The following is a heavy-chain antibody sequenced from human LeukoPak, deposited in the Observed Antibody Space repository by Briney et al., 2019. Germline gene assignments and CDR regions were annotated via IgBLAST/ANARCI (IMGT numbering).Heavy chain of an antibody. CDR3: ARDLPRLWLDY. CDR1: GGSISSSSYY. Sequence: SETLSLTCTVSGGSISSSSYYWGWIRQPPGKGLEWIGSIYYSGSTYYNPSLKSRVTISVDTSKNQFSLKLSSVTAADTAVYYCARDLPRLWLDYWGQGTLVTVSS. CDR2: IYYSGST. D-gene: IGHD5-18*01. J-gene: IGHJ4*02. V-gene: IGHV4-39*07.